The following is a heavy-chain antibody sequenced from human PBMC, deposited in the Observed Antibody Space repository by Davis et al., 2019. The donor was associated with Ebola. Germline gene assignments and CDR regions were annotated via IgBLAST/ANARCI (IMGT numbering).Heavy chain of an antibody. V-gene: IGHV7-4-1*02. D-gene: IGHD2-21*02. CDR1: VYTFTSYA. CDR2: INTNTGNP. Sequence: SVKVSCKASVYTFTSYAMNWVRQAPGQGLEWLGWINTNTGNPTYAQGFTGRFVFSLDTSVSTAYLQISSLKAEDTAVYYCARDVVVVTALHYYGMDVWGQGTTVTVSS. J-gene: IGHJ6*02. CDR3: ARDVVVVTALHYYGMDV.